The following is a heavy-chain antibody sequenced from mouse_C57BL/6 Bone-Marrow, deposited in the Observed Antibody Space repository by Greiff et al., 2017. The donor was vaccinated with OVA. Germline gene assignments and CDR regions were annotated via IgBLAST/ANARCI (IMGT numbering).Heavy chain of an antibody. D-gene: IGHD1-1*01. CDR2: INPNNGGT. J-gene: IGHJ2*01. CDR3: ARSLITTVAYFDY. Sequence: DVQLQESGPELVKPGASVKIPCKASGYTFTDYNMDWVKQSHGKSLEWIGDINPNNGGTIYNQKFKGKATLTVDKSSSTAYMELRSLTSEDTAVYYCARSLITTVAYFDYWGQGTTLTVSS. CDR1: GYTFTDYN. V-gene: IGHV1-18*01.